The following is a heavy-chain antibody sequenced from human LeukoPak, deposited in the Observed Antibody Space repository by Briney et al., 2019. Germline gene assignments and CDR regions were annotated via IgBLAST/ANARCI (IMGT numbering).Heavy chain of an antibody. CDR1: GFTFRSYE. D-gene: IGHD4-23*01. J-gene: IGHJ4*02. CDR2: ISSSGSTI. CDR3: ARFGYGGKVDY. Sequence: QAGGSLRLSCAASGFTFRSYEMNWVRQAPGKGLEWVSYISSSGSTIYYADSVKGRFTISRDNAKNSLFLQMNSLGAEDTALYYCARFGYGGKVDYWGQGTLVTVSS. V-gene: IGHV3-48*03.